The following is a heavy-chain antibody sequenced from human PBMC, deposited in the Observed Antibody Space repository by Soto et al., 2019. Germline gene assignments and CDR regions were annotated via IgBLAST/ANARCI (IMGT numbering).Heavy chain of an antibody. V-gene: IGHV3-23*01. Sequence: PGGSLRLSCAASGFTFSSYAMSWVRQAPGKGLEWVSAISGSGGSTYYADSVKGRFTISRDNSKNTLYLQMNSLRAEDTAVYYCARLGYCSSTSCSVGWFDPWGQGTLVTAPQ. CDR3: ARLGYCSSTSCSVGWFDP. CDR2: ISGSGGST. CDR1: GFTFSSYA. D-gene: IGHD2-2*01. J-gene: IGHJ5*02.